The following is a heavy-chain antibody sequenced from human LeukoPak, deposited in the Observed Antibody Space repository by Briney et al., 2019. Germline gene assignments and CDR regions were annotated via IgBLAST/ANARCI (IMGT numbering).Heavy chain of an antibody. CDR1: GGSISSGSYL. Sequence: SETLSLTCTVSGGSISSGSYLWSWIRQPAGKGLEWIARVSATGSTDYSPSLRSRVTISVDTSENQFSLKLTSVTAADTAVYYCAREDMAGTAGIVDCWGQGTLVTVSS. J-gene: IGHJ4*02. CDR3: AREDMAGTAGIVDC. D-gene: IGHD6-13*01. V-gene: IGHV4-61*02. CDR2: VSATGST.